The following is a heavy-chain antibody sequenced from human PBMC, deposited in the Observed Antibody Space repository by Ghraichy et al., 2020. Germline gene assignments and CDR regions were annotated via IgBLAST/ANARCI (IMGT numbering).Heavy chain of an antibody. J-gene: IGHJ3*02. CDR1: GGSFSGYY. V-gene: IGHV4-34*01. CDR3: ARDKIVVGPAAPWDVDI. Sequence: CAVYGGSFSGYYWSWIRQPPGKGLEWIGEINHSGSTKYNPSLKSRVTISVDTSKNQFSLKLSSVTAADTAVYYCARDKIVVGPAAPWDVDIWGQGTMVTVSS. CDR2: INHSGST. D-gene: IGHD2-2*01.